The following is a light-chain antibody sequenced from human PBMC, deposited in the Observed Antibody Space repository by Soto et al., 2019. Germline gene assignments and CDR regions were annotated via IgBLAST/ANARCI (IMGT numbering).Light chain of an antibody. CDR3: QQYNTWSPLT. CDR2: GAS. Sequence: EIVMTQSPATLSVSPGERATLSCRASQSVSNNLAWYQQKPGQAPRHLIYGASTRPTGIPARFSDSGSGTEFALTIGRLQSEDFAVYYCQQYNTWSPLTFGGGTKVETK. J-gene: IGKJ4*01. CDR1: QSVSNN. V-gene: IGKV3-15*01.